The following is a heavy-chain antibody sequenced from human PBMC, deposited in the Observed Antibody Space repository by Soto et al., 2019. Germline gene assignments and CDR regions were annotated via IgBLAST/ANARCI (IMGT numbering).Heavy chain of an antibody. V-gene: IGHV2-26*01. CDR2: IFSNDEK. J-gene: IGHJ5*02. CDR1: GFSLSNARMG. Sequence: QVTLKESGPVLVKPTETLTLTCTVSGFSLSNARMGVSWIRQPPGNALEWLAHIFSNDEKSYSTSLKSRLTISKDTSKSQVVLTMTNMDPVDTATYYCARNLRGSWFDPWGQGTLVTVSS. D-gene: IGHD3-16*01. CDR3: ARNLRGSWFDP.